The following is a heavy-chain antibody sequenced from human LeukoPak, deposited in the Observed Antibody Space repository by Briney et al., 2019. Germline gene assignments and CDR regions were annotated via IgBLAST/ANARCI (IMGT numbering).Heavy chain of an antibody. CDR2: IYYSGST. J-gene: IGHJ4*02. D-gene: IGHD3-9*01. Sequence: SETLSLTCTVSGGAISSYYWSWIRQPPGKGLEWIGYIYYSGSTNYNPSLTNRVTISVDTSKNQFSLKLSSVTAADTAVYYCARAEDYDILTGPPPPFDYWGQGTLVTVSS. CDR1: GGAISSYY. V-gene: IGHV4-59*01. CDR3: ARAEDYDILTGPPPPFDY.